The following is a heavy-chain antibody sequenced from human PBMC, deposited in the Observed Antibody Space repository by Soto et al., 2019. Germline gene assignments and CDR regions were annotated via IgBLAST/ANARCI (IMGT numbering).Heavy chain of an antibody. V-gene: IGHV3-48*02. Sequence: PWWSLRLSCSASVMTFRSYPMNWVRHGPGRGLEWVSYISSSSSTIYYADSVRGRFTISRDNAKNSLYLQMDSLTDEDTAVYYCARGPGTGHLFDYWGQGTLVTVSS. J-gene: IGHJ4*02. CDR2: ISSSSSTI. CDR1: VMTFRSYP. CDR3: ARGPGTGHLFDY. D-gene: IGHD2-8*02.